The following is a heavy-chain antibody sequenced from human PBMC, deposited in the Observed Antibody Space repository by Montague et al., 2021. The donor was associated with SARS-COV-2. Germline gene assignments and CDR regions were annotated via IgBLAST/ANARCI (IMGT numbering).Heavy chain of an antibody. CDR2: IFYSGST. Sequence: SETLSLTCTVSGDSMSGYYWSWVRQAPGTGLEWIGYIFYSGSTSCNPSLNSRVTISIDTSKKQFSLKLTSVTAADTAVYFCAREGGTKSSHWWGAFDSWGHGTLVTVSS. D-gene: IGHD2-15*01. CDR3: AREGGTKSSHWWGAFDS. V-gene: IGHV4-59*01. CDR1: GDSMSGYY. J-gene: IGHJ5*01.